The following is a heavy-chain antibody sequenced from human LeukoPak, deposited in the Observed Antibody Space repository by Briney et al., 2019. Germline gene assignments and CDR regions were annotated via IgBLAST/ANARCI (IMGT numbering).Heavy chain of an antibody. D-gene: IGHD2-2*01. J-gene: IGHJ4*02. V-gene: IGHV3-33*06. CDR1: GFTFSSYG. CDR2: IWYDGSNK. Sequence: GGSLRLSCAASGFTFSSYGMHWVRQAPGKGLEWVAGIWYDGSNKYYADSVKGRFTISRDNSKNTLYLQMNSLRAEDTAVYYCAKGGSVVVPAASNYWGQGTLVTVSS. CDR3: AKGGSVVVPAASNY.